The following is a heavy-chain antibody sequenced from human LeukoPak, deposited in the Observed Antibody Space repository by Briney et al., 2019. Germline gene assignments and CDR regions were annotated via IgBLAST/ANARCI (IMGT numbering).Heavy chain of an antibody. J-gene: IGHJ4*02. CDR2: ISSSGSTI. CDR3: ARDLRIVSGSYLDY. Sequence: GGSLKLSCAASGFTFSSYEMNWVRQAPGKGLEWVSYISSSGSTIYYADSVKGRFISSRDNTKNSLYLQMNSLRAEDTAIYYCARDLRIVSGSYLDYWGQGTLVTVSS. V-gene: IGHV3-48*03. CDR1: GFTFSSYE. D-gene: IGHD1-26*01.